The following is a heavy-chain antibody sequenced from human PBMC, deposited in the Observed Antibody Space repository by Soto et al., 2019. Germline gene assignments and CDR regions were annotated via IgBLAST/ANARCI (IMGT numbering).Heavy chain of an antibody. CDR2: ISAYNGNT. CDR1: GYTFTSYG. V-gene: IGHV1-18*04. J-gene: IGHJ4*02. Sequence: ASVKVSCKASGYTFTSYGLSWVRQAPGQGLEWMGWISAYNGNTNYAQKLQGRVTMTTDTSTSTAYMELRSLRSDDTAVYYCARDYWSHYYDSSGYYRMIDYWGQGTLVTVS. D-gene: IGHD3-22*01. CDR3: ARDYWSHYYDSSGYYRMIDY.